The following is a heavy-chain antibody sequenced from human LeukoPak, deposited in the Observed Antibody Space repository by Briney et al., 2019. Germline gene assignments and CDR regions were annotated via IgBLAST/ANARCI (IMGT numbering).Heavy chain of an antibody. CDR2: INHSGST. D-gene: IGHD2-2*01. CDR1: GGSFSGYY. Sequence: SETLSLTCAVYGGSFSGYYWSWIRQPPGKGLEWIGEINHSGSTNYNPSLKSRVTISADTSKNQFSLKLSSVTAADTAVYYCARALIVVVPAAISPMDVWGKGTTVTVSS. CDR3: ARALIVVVPAAISPMDV. V-gene: IGHV4-34*01. J-gene: IGHJ6*03.